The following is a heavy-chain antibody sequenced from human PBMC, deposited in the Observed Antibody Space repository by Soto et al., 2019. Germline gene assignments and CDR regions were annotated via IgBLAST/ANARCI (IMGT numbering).Heavy chain of an antibody. CDR3: ANVVTRPDFAWLLGRLDY. CDR1: GFTFSSYA. D-gene: IGHD3-9*01. J-gene: IGHJ4*02. Sequence: EVQLLESGGGLVQPGGSLRLSCAASGFTFSSYAMSWVRQAPGKGLEWVSAISGSGGSTYYADSVKGRFTISRDNSKHTLYLQMNSLRAEDTAVYYCANVVTRPDFAWLLGRLDYWGQGTLVTVSS. CDR2: ISGSGGST. V-gene: IGHV3-23*01.